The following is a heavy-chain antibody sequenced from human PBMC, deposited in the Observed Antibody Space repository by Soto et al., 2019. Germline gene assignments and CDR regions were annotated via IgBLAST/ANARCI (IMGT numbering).Heavy chain of an antibody. V-gene: IGHV1-46*01. Sequence: QVQLVQSGAEVKKPGASVKVSCKASGYTFTSYYMHWVRQAPGQGLEWMGIINPSGGSTSYAQKFQGRVTMTRDTSTSTVYMELSSLRSEDTAVYYCAREEAPTTVVPPPHFDYWGQGTLVTVSS. CDR1: GYTFTSYY. J-gene: IGHJ4*02. CDR2: INPSGGST. CDR3: AREEAPTTVVPPPHFDY. D-gene: IGHD4-17*01.